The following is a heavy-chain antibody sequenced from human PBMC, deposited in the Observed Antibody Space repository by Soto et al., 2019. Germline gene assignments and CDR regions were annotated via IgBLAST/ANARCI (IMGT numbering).Heavy chain of an antibody. D-gene: IGHD6-19*01. CDR2: ISAYNGNT. V-gene: IGHV1-18*01. CDR1: GYTFTSYG. J-gene: IGHJ4*02. CDR3: ARVGLGYSSGWYFDY. Sequence: VKVSCKASGYTFTSYGISWVRQAPGQGLEWMGWISAYNGNTNYAQKLQGRVTMATDTSTSTAYMELSRLRSDDTAVYYCARVGLGYSSGWYFDYWGQGTLVTVSS.